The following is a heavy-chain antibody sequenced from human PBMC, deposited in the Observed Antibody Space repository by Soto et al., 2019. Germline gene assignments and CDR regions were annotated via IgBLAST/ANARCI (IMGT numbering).Heavy chain of an antibody. CDR3: ASSDYDILTGAAFDI. CDR1: GGTFSSYT. Sequence: ASVKVSCKASGGTFSSYTISWVRQAPGQGLEWMGRIIPILGIANYAQKFQGRVTITADKSTSTAYMELSSLRSEDTAVYYCASSDYDILTGAAFDIWGQGTMVTVSS. CDR2: IIPILGIA. D-gene: IGHD3-9*01. J-gene: IGHJ3*02. V-gene: IGHV1-69*02.